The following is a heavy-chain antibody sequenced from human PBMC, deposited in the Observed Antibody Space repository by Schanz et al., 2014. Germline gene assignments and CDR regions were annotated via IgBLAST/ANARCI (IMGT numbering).Heavy chain of an antibody. CDR2: LSGSGGST. CDR3: VKQIDDHQLMQKRRGGAGTLVDV. V-gene: IGHV3-23*01. J-gene: IGHJ6*01. D-gene: IGHD1-1*01. CDR1: GFTFSDHY. Sequence: AASGFTFSDHYLDWVRQAPGKGLEWVSALSGSGGSTDYADSLKCRFTVSRDNSKNTLYLKKNRRRAEETTLYYSVKQIDDHQLMQKRRGGAGTLVDV.